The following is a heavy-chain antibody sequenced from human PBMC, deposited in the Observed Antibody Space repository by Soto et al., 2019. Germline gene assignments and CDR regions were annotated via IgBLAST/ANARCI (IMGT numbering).Heavy chain of an antibody. CDR1: GFTFSSYA. Sequence: QVQLVESGGGVVQPGRSLRLSCAASGFTFSSYAMHWVRQAPGKGLEWVAVISYDGSNKYYADSVKGRFTISRDNSKNTLYLQMNSLRAEDTAVYYCARDLTSATGVPIYGMDVWGQGTTVTVSS. D-gene: IGHD4-4*01. CDR3: ARDLTSATGVPIYGMDV. CDR2: ISYDGSNK. V-gene: IGHV3-30-3*01. J-gene: IGHJ6*02.